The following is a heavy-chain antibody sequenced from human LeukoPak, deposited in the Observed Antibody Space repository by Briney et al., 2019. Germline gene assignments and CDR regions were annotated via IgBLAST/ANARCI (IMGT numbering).Heavy chain of an antibody. J-gene: IGHJ2*01. Sequence: PSETLSLTCTVPGYSISSYYWSWIRQPPEKGLEWIGYIYYSGSTNYNPSLKSRVTISVDTSKTQFSLKMNSVTAADTAVYYCARLQRITMAGPDYWYFDLWGRGTLVTVSS. V-gene: IGHV4-59*01. CDR2: IYYSGST. D-gene: IGHD3-10*01. CDR3: ARLQRITMAGPDYWYFDL. CDR1: GYSISSYY.